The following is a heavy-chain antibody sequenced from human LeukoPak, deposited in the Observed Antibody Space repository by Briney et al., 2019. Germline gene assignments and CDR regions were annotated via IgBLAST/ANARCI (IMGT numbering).Heavy chain of an antibody. Sequence: ASVKVSCKASGYTFTKYGITWVRQAPGQGLEWMGWISTYNGNTNYAQKLQGRVTMTTDTSTSTAYMELRSLISDDAAVYYCARGIYSDYWGQGTLVTVSS. CDR3: ARGIYSDY. CDR2: ISTYNGNT. CDR1: GYTFTKYG. J-gene: IGHJ4*02. V-gene: IGHV1-18*01.